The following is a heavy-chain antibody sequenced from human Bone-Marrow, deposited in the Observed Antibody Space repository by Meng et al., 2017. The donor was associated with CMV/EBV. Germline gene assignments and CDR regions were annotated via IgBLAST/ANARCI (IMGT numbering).Heavy chain of an antibody. CDR1: GFTFSSYW. V-gene: IGHV3-7*01. J-gene: IGHJ6*02. Sequence: GGSLRLSCAASGFTFSSYWMSWVRQAPGKGLEWVANIKQDGSEKYYVDSVKGRFTISRDNAKNSLYLQINSLRVEDTAVYYCARDLRHYHYGMDVWGQGTTVTVSS. D-gene: IGHD6-6*01. CDR3: ARDLRHYHYGMDV. CDR2: IKQDGSEK.